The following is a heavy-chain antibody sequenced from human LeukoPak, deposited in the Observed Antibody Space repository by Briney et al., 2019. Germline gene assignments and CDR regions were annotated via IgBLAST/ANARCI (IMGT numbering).Heavy chain of an antibody. CDR1: GGSISSGDYY. Sequence: SETLSLTCTVSGGSISSGDYYWSWIRQPPGKGLEWIGYIYYSGSTYYNPSLKSRVTISVDTSKNQFSLKLSSVTAADTAVYYCARALVDYGDFDFDLWSRGTLVTVSS. CDR3: ARALVDYGDFDFDL. CDR2: IYYSGST. V-gene: IGHV4-30-4*01. D-gene: IGHD4-17*01. J-gene: IGHJ2*01.